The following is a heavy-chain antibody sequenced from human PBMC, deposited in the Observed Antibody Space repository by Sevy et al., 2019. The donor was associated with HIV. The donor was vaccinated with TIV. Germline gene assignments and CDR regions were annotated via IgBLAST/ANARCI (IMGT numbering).Heavy chain of an antibody. J-gene: IGHJ4*02. V-gene: IGHV3-33*01. D-gene: IGHD4-17*01. CDR2: IWFDGSNK. CDR1: GFTFSSYG. CDR3: ARDLEFYDYGDYGPAFNPDY. Sequence: GGSLRLSCAASGFTFSSYGMHWVRQAPGKGLEWLVVIWFDGSNKYYADSVKGRFTISRDIAKNTLHLQMNSLRAEDTAVYYCARDLEFYDYGDYGPAFNPDYWGRGTLVTVSS.